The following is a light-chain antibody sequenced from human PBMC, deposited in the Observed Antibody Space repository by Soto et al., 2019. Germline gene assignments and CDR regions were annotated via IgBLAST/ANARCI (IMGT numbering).Light chain of an antibody. CDR3: QQFDDSVT. Sequence: TQSPAPMSLSPGERATLPCRASHSVSRTYLAWYQQKPGQAPRLLIYGTSDRATGTPDRFSGSGSGTDFTLTISRLEPEDSAVYYCQQFDDSVTFGNGKRLAIK. CDR1: HSVSRTY. CDR2: GTS. V-gene: IGKV3-20*01. J-gene: IGKJ5*01.